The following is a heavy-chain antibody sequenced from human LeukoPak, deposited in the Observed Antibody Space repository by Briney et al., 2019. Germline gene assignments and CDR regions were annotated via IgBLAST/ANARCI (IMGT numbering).Heavy chain of an antibody. Sequence: SETLSLTCGVYDGSFSGHYWGWIRQPPGKGLEWIGSISYSGSTYYNPSLKSRVTISVDTSKNQFSLMLSSVTAADTAVYYCARGRKQWLVLDAFDIWGQGTMVTVSS. CDR1: DGSFSGHY. CDR2: ISYSGST. CDR3: ARGRKQWLVLDAFDI. D-gene: IGHD6-19*01. J-gene: IGHJ3*02. V-gene: IGHV4-34*01.